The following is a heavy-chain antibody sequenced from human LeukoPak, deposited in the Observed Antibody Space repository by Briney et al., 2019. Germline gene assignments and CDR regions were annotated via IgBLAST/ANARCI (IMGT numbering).Heavy chain of an antibody. CDR3: ARDLLGDDSSGYYPLDY. CDR1: GGSFSGYY. D-gene: IGHD3-22*01. V-gene: IGHV4-34*01. CDR2: INHSGST. Sequence: PSETLSLTCAVYGGSFSGYYWSWIRQPPGKGLEWIGEINHSGSTNYNPSLKSRVTISVDTSKNQFSLKLSSVTAADTAVYYCARDLLGDDSSGYYPLDYWGQATLVTVSS. J-gene: IGHJ4*02.